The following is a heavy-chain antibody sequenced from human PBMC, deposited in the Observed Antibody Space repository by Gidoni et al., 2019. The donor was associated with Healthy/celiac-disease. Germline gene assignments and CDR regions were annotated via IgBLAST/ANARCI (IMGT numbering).Heavy chain of an antibody. D-gene: IGHD3-3*01. CDR1: GGSFSGYY. J-gene: IGHJ4*02. CDR3: ARGHPTYYDFWSGPYGFDY. V-gene: IGHV4-34*01. CDR2: INHSGST. Sequence: QVQLQQWGAGLLKPSETLSLTCAVYGGSFSGYYWSWIRQPPGKGLEWIGEINHSGSTNYNPSLKSRVTISVDTSKNQFSLKLSSVTAADTAVYYCARGHPTYYDFWSGPYGFDYWGQGTLVTVSS.